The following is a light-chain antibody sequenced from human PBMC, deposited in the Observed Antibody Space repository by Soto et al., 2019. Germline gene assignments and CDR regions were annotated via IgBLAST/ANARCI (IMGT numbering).Light chain of an antibody. Sequence: EIVMTQSPATLSVSPGERATLSCRASQSVSSNLAWYQQKPGQAPRLLIYGASTSATGIPARFSGSGSGIEFTLTIRSLQSEDFAVYYCQQYNNWPLTFGGGTKVEIK. J-gene: IGKJ4*01. CDR1: QSVSSN. V-gene: IGKV3-15*01. CDR3: QQYNNWPLT. CDR2: GAS.